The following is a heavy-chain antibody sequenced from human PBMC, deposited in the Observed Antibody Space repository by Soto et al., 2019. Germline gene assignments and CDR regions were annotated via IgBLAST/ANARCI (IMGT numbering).Heavy chain of an antibody. J-gene: IGHJ5*02. CDR2: ISAYDGKT. Sequence: GASVKVSCKTSGYTFNTYGINWVRQAPGQGLELMGWISAYDGKTTYAEKFQGRVTLTTDTSTSTACMELRSLRSDDTAIYYCARDPHEFWTSYWFDPWGQGTPVTVSS. CDR1: GYTFNTYG. V-gene: IGHV1-18*01. CDR3: ARDPHEFWTSYWFDP. D-gene: IGHD3-3*01.